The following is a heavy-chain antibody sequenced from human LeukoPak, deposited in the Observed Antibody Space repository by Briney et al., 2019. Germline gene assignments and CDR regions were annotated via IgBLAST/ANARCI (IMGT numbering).Heavy chain of an antibody. J-gene: IGHJ3*02. CDR1: GGSISSYY. V-gene: IGHV4-59*12. Sequence: SETLSLTCTVSGGSISSYYWSWIRQPPGKGLEWIGYIYYSGSTNYNPSLKSRVTISVDTSKNQFSLKLSSVTAADTAVYYCASFVVVPAATSDAFGIWGQGTMVTVSS. CDR2: IYYSGST. D-gene: IGHD2-2*01. CDR3: ASFVVVPAATSDAFGI.